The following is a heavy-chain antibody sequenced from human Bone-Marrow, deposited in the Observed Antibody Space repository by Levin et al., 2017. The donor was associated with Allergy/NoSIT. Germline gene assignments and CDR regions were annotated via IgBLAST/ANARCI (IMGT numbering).Heavy chain of an antibody. Sequence: SSETLSLTCTVSGASIISATYYWGWVRQPPGTGLEWIGSVYFSGSTYLSPFLKSRVTMSVDTSRSHFSLNLSSVTAADTAVYYCARVPALRFLDWFLDYWGRGVLVTVSS. D-gene: IGHD3-9*01. CDR3: ARVPALRFLDWFLDY. CDR2: VYFSGST. V-gene: IGHV4-39*02. J-gene: IGHJ4*02. CDR1: GASIISATYY.